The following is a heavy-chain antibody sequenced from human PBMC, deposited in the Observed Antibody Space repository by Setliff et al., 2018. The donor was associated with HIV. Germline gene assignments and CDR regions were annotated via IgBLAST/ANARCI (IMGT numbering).Heavy chain of an antibody. CDR1: GYSISTAYY. CDR2: VSHSGTT. V-gene: IGHV4-38-2*01. D-gene: IGHD3-3*01. Sequence: SETLSLTCAVSGYSISTAYYWGWIRQPPGKGLEWIGSVSHSGTTYYNPSLKSRVTISVDMSNNQFSLKVTSVTAADTAVYYCMRVRSITVVGVAYFDFWGQGTQVTVSS. CDR3: MRVRSITVVGVAYFDF. J-gene: IGHJ4*02.